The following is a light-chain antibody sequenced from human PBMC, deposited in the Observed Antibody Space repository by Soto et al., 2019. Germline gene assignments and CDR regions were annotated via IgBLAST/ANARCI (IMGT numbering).Light chain of an antibody. V-gene: IGKV1-27*01. CDR2: AAS. CDR3: LKYFGAPFT. Sequence: DIQMTQSPSSLSASVGDRVTITCRASQGISNYLAWYQQTPGKVPKLLIYAASTLQSGVPSRFSGSGSGTDFSLTISSLQPEDFATYYCLKYFGAPFTFGPGTRVDIK. J-gene: IGKJ3*01. CDR1: QGISNY.